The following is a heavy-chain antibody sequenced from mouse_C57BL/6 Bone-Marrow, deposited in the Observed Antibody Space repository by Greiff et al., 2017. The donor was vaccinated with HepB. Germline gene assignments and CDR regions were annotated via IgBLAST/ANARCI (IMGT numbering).Heavy chain of an antibody. V-gene: IGHV1-61*01. J-gene: IGHJ1*03. D-gene: IGHD1-1*01. CDR1: GYTFTSYW. CDR2: IYPSDSEN. CDR3: AREGGSSYYWYFDV. Sequence: VQLQQPGAELVRPGSSVKLSCKASGYTFTSYWMDWVKQRPGQGLEWIGNIYPSDSENHYNQKFKDKATLTVDKASSTAYMQVSSLTSEDSAVYYCAREGGSSYYWYFDVWGTGTTVTVSS.